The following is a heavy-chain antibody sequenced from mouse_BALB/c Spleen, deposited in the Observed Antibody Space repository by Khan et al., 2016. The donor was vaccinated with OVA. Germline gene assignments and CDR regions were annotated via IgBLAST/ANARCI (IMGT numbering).Heavy chain of an antibody. D-gene: IGHD4-1*01. J-gene: IGHJ3*01. Sequence: EVELVESGGDLVKPGGSLKLSCAASGFIFSSYSMSWVRQTPDKRLEWVATISSGGDYTYYPDNVKGRFTISRDNAKNTLYLQMNSLKSEDTAMYYCAGHLTGSFAYWGQGTLVTVSA. V-gene: IGHV5-6*01. CDR2: ISSGGDYT. CDR1: GFIFSSYS. CDR3: AGHLTGSFAY.